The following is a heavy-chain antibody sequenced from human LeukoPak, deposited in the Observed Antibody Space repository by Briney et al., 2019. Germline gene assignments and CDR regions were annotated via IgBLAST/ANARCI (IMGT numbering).Heavy chain of an antibody. J-gene: IGHJ4*02. V-gene: IGHV4-39*01. CDR1: GGSISSNSYY. Sequence: SETLSLTCTVSGGSISSNSYYWGWIRQPPGKGLEWIGSTYYSGSTYYNPSLKSRVTISVDTSKNQFSLKLSSVTAADTAVYYCARTRYYYNSRSYGAPYYFDYWGQGTLVTVSS. CDR2: TYYSGST. D-gene: IGHD3-10*01. CDR3: ARTRYYYNSRSYGAPYYFDY.